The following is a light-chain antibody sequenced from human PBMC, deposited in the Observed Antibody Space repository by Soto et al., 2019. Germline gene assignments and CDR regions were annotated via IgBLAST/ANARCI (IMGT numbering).Light chain of an antibody. CDR2: KAS. J-gene: IGKJ1*01. CDR1: QTISSW. Sequence: DIQMTQSPSTLSASIGDRVTITCRASQTISSWLAWYQHKPGKAPKLLIYKASSLDSGVPSRFSGSGSGTQFTLTIIRLQPDDFATYYCQQSNTYSRTFGQGTKVEIK. CDR3: QQSNTYSRT. V-gene: IGKV1-5*03.